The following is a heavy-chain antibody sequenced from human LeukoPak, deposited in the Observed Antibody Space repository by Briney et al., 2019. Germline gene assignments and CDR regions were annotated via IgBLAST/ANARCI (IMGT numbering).Heavy chain of an antibody. D-gene: IGHD4-23*01. CDR3: ARGAHKRDDYGGFFDY. J-gene: IGHJ4*02. Sequence: PGRSLRLSCEVSGFTFSSYAMHWVRQAPGKGLEWVAVISSDGSKKDYSDSVKGGFTISRDNSKNTLYLQMNSLRAEDTAVYYCARGAHKRDDYGGFFDYWGQGTLVTVSS. CDR1: GFTFSSYA. CDR2: ISSDGSKK. V-gene: IGHV3-30*04.